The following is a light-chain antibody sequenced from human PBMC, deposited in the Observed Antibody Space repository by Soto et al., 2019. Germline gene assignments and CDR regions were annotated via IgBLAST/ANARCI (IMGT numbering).Light chain of an antibody. CDR3: SSYVDTYNLYC. V-gene: IGLV2-8*01. CDR1: SSDVGAYNY. Sequence: QSVLTQPPSASGSPGQSVTISCTGTSSDVGAYNYVSCYQQHPGKAPKLMIYEVSKLPSWVPDRFAGSKSGNPASLTVSGLQAEDYADYWCSSYVDTYNLYCFRTGT. J-gene: IGLJ1*01. CDR2: EVS.